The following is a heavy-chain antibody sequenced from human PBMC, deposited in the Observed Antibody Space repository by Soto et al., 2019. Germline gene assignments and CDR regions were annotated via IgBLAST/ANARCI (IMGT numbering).Heavy chain of an antibody. CDR2: VNPSGGHT. CDR1: GDTFTDYY. Sequence: QVQLMQSGAEVKKPGASVKVSCKASGDTFTDYYIHWVRQAPGQGLEWMGTVNPSGGHTTYAQHFLGRVTMTSNTSSSTLYMELTSLTCDDTAIYCCARGGHVVVVTAALDYWGQGTLVTVSS. CDR3: ARGGHVVVVTAALDY. D-gene: IGHD2-21*02. J-gene: IGHJ4*02. V-gene: IGHV1-46*01.